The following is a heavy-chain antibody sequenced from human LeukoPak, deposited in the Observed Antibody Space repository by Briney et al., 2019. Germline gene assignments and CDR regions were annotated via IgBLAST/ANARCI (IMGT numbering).Heavy chain of an antibody. D-gene: IGHD6-13*01. CDR2: IYSSGST. CDR1: GDSISSYY. CDR3: ARGPPYSSSWGGYYFDY. J-gene: IGHJ4*02. V-gene: IGHV4-4*07. Sequence: SETLSLTCSVSGDSISSYYWSWIRQPAGKGLERIGRIYSSGSTNYNPSLKSRVIMSVDTSKNQFSLNLNSVTAADTAVYYCARGPPYSSSWGGYYFDYWGQGTLVTVSS.